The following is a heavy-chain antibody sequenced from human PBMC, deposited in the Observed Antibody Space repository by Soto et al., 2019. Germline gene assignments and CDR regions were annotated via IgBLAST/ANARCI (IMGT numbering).Heavy chain of an antibody. CDR1: GFTYISDG. CDR3: ARDGQYRTDVFDI. Sequence: EAQLLESGGELIQPGGSLRLSCAASGFTYISDGMSWVRQAPRKGLEWIAGLSRGGGSTYYADSVKGRFTISRDNSKNTLDLIMSSLRVEDTALYYCARDGQYRTDVFDIWGQGTMVTVSS. V-gene: IGHV3-23*01. J-gene: IGHJ3*02. CDR2: LSRGGGST. D-gene: IGHD5-12*01.